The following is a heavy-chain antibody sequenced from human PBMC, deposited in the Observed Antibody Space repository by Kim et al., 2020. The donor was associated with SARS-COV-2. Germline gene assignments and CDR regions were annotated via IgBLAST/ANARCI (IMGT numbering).Heavy chain of an antibody. CDR1: GGSISSGSYY. V-gene: IGHV4-61*02. D-gene: IGHD4-17*01. Sequence: SETLSLTCTVSGGSISSGSYYWSWIRQPAGKGLEWIGRIYTSGSTNYNPSLKSRVTISVDTSKNQFSLKLSSVTAADTAVYYCARDAPGNDYGEGFDYWGQGTLVTVSS. CDR2: IYTSGST. CDR3: ARDAPGNDYGEGFDY. J-gene: IGHJ4*02.